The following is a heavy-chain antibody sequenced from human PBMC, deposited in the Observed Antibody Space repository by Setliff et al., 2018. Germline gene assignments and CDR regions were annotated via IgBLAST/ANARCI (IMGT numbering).Heavy chain of an antibody. V-gene: IGHV1-69*13. Sequence: ASVKVSCKSSGGTFSSSGITWVRQAPGQGLQWLGRFIPILGATNYAQNFQGRVTITADESTSTAYMELSSLRLEDTAVYYCARGKMDVVAVAGKYCVMDVWGQGTTVTVSS. CDR1: GGTFSSSG. CDR3: ARGKMDVVAVAGKYCVMDV. J-gene: IGHJ6*02. D-gene: IGHD6-19*01. CDR2: FIPILGAT.